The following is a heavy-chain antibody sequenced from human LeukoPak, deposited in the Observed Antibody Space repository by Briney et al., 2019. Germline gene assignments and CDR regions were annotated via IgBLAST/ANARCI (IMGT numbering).Heavy chain of an antibody. V-gene: IGHV1-3*03. Sequence: ASVKVSCKASGYTFTSYAMHWVRQAPGQRLEWMGWINAGNGNTKYSQEFQGRVTITRDTSASTAYMELSSLRSEDTAVYYCARDVRITMVRGVNYYYYYYMDVWGKGTTVTISS. CDR2: INAGNGNT. D-gene: IGHD3-10*01. CDR1: GYTFTSYA. J-gene: IGHJ6*03. CDR3: ARDVRITMVRGVNYYYYYYMDV.